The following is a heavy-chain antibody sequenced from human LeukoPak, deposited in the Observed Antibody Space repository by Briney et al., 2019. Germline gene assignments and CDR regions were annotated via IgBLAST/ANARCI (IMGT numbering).Heavy chain of an antibody. D-gene: IGHD3-3*01. V-gene: IGHV4-4*07. J-gene: IGHJ3*02. Sequence: PSETLSLTCTVSGGSISSYYWSWIRQPAGKGLEWIGRIHTSGSTNYNPSLKSRVTMSVDTSKNQFSLKLSSVTAADTAVYYCARDESNTIFGVGSLGAFDIWGQGTMVTVSS. CDR1: GGSISSYY. CDR2: IHTSGST. CDR3: ARDESNTIFGVGSLGAFDI.